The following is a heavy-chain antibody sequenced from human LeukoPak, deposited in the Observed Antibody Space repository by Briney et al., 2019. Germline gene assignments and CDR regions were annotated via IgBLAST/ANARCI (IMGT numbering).Heavy chain of an antibody. CDR3: ARGGASSYYDSSGYSDY. CDR1: GFTFSGSA. CDR2: ISSSSSYI. J-gene: IGHJ4*02. Sequence: GGSLRLSCAASGFTFSGSAMNWVRQAPGKGLEWVSSISSSSSYIYYADSVKGRFTISRDNAKNSLYLQMNSLRAEDTAVYYCARGGASSYYDSSGYSDYWGQGTLVTVFS. D-gene: IGHD3-22*01. V-gene: IGHV3-21*01.